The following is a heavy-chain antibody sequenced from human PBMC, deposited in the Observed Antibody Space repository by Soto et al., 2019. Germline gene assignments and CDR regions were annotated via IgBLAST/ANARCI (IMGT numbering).Heavy chain of an antibody. CDR1: GYRFASYW. J-gene: IGHJ5*02. CDR3: TRHAVITSGGVIVSHWFYP. Sequence: PGESLKISCEGSGYRFASYWITWVRQVPGKGLEWMGRIDPLDSQTNYSASFEGHVTFSADKSINTAFLQWSSLRASDTATYFCTRHAVITSGGVIVSHWFYPWGQGTPVTVSS. V-gene: IGHV5-10-1*01. CDR2: IDPLDSQT. D-gene: IGHD3-16*02.